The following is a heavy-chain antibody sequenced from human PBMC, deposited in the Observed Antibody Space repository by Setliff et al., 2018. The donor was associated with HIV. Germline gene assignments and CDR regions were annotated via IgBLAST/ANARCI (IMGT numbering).Heavy chain of an antibody. CDR3: AKDGEYYDSSGFSY. D-gene: IGHD3-22*01. CDR2: ISGRGDST. J-gene: IGHJ4*02. V-gene: IGHV3-23*01. CDR1: GLSFRNYA. Sequence: GGSLRLSCAASGLSFRNYAMSWVRQAPGKGLQWVSAISGRGDSTYYADSVKGRFTVSRDNSKDTMFLQMYSVRAEDTAVYYCAKDGEYYDSSGFSYWGQGTLVTVSS.